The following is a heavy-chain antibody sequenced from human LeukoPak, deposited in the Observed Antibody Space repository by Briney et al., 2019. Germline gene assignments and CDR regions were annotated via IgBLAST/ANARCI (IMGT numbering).Heavy chain of an antibody. D-gene: IGHD5-18*01. Sequence: PSETLPLTCAVYGGSFSGYYWSWIRQPPGKGLEWIGEINHSGSTNYNPSLKSRVTISVDTSKNQFSLKLSSVTAADTAVYYCASRKRGYSYGSFDYWGQGTLVTVSS. V-gene: IGHV4-34*01. CDR1: GGSFSGYY. CDR2: INHSGST. J-gene: IGHJ4*02. CDR3: ASRKRGYSYGSFDY.